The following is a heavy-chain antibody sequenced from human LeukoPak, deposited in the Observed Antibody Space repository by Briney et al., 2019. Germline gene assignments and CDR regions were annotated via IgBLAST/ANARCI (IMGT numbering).Heavy chain of an antibody. CDR1: GFTFSSYG. J-gene: IGHJ4*02. V-gene: IGHV3-30*18. CDR2: ISYDGSNK. Sequence: GTSLRLSCAASGFTFSSYGMHWVRQAPGKGLEWVAVISYDGSNKYYADSVKGRFTISRDNSKNTLYLQMNSLRAEDTAVYYCAKDEAVVVVAAYYFDYWGQGTLVTVSS. D-gene: IGHD2-15*01. CDR3: AKDEAVVVVAAYYFDY.